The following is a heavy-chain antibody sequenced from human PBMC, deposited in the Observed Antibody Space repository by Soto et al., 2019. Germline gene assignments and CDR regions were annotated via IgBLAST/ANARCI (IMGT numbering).Heavy chain of an antibody. V-gene: IGHV1-69*12. D-gene: IGHD1-1*01. CDR2: IIPIFGTA. CDR3: AGPPQPTRIFYYYGMDV. Sequence: QVQLVQSGAEVKKPGSSVKVSCKASGGTFSSYAISWVRQAPGQGLEWMGGIIPIFGTANYAQKFQGRVTITGSETTKTAYTEPSSLRSEKRAGYYCAGPPQPTRIFYYYGMDVGAQGTT. CDR1: GGTFSSYA. J-gene: IGHJ6*02.